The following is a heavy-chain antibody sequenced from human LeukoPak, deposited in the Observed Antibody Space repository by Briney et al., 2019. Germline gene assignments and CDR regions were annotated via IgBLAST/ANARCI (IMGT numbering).Heavy chain of an antibody. D-gene: IGHD4-17*01. V-gene: IGHV3-33*01. J-gene: IGHJ4*02. CDR1: GFTFSSYG. CDR2: IWYDGSNK. Sequence: SGRSLRLSCAGSGFTFSSYGMHWVRQAPGKVLEWVAVIWYDGSNKYYADSVKGRFTISRDNSKNTLYLQMNSLRAEDTAVYYCARGFIYGDHYFDYWGQGTLVTVSS. CDR3: ARGFIYGDHYFDY.